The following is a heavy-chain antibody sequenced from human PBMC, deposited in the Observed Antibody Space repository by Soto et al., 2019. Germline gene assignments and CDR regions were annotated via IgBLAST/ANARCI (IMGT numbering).Heavy chain of an antibody. Sequence: SETLSLTCTVSGGSISSGDYYWSWIRQPPGKGLEWIGYIYYSGSTYYNPSLKSRVTISVDTSKNQFSLKLSSVTAADTAVYYCARGRGKRGHYYYGMDVWGQGTTVTVSS. D-gene: IGHD3-10*01. CDR1: GGSISSGDYY. J-gene: IGHJ6*02. CDR3: ARGRGKRGHYYYGMDV. V-gene: IGHV4-30-4*01. CDR2: IYYSGST.